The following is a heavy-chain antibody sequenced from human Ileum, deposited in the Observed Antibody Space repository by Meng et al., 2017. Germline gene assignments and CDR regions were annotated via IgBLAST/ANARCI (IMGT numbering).Heavy chain of an antibody. V-gene: IGHV2-5*02. CDR3: AKGHYGAPDE. CDR1: GFSLTTHGVG. J-gene: IGHJ4*02. Sequence: QITLKESGPTLVKPTQTLTLTCTFSGFSLTTHGVGVGWVRQSPGKALEWVAFIYWDDDKRYSPSLRGRLTITKFTSENQVVLTVTNMDPLDTATYYCAKGHYGAPDEWGQGTLVTVSS. D-gene: IGHD4-17*01. CDR2: IYWDDDK.